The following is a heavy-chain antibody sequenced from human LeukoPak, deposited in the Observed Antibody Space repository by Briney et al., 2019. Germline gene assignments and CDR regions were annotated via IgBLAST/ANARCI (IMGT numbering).Heavy chain of an antibody. V-gene: IGHV3-74*01. CDR2: INSDGSST. J-gene: IGHJ5*02. CDR1: GFTFSSYW. D-gene: IGHD3-10*01. CDR3: ARDMHDTGYYYGSGSYRNWFDP. Sequence: PGGSLRLSCAASGFTFSSYWMHWVRQAPGKGLVWVSRINSDGSSTRYADSVKGRFTISRDNAKNSLYLQMNSLRAEDTAVYYCARDMHDTGYYYGSGSYRNWFDPWGQGTLVTVSS.